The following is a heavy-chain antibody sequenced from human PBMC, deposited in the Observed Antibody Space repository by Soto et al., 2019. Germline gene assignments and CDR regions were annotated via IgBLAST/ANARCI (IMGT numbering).Heavy chain of an antibody. Sequence: EVQLLESGGGLVQPGGSLRLSCTDSRFSISDYALSWVRQAPGKGLEWVSAIIASSTNTSYADSVKGRFVISRDNSKNTLFLQMNSMRGEDTAVYYCAKHFAHLVSGWFDPWGQGTLVTVAS. CDR2: IIASSTNT. D-gene: IGHD3-10*01. CDR3: AKHFAHLVSGWFDP. CDR1: RFSISDYA. V-gene: IGHV3-23*01. J-gene: IGHJ5*02.